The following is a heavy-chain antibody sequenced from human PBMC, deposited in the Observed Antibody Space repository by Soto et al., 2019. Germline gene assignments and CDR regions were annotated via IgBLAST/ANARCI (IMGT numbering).Heavy chain of an antibody. CDR1: GFTFSSYG. D-gene: IGHD4-17*01. J-gene: IGHJ6*02. V-gene: IGHV3-30*18. CDR3: AKDDGDYLEGSYYYYYGMDV. Sequence: GGSLRLSCAASGFTFSSYGMHWVRQAPGKGLEWVAVISYDGSNKYYADSVKGRFTISRDNSKNTLYLQMNSLRAEDTAVYYCAKDDGDYLEGSYYYYYGMDVWGQGTTVTVSS. CDR2: ISYDGSNK.